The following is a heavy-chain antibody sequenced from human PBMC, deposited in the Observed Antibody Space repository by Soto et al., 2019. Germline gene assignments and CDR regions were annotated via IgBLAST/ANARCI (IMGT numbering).Heavy chain of an antibody. CDR1: GFTFSSYA. Sequence: EVQLLESGGGLVQPGGSLRLSCAASGFTFSSYAMSWVRQAPGKGLEWVSAISGSGGSTYYADSVKGRFTISRDNSKNPLSLQMHSLRAEATALYYCAKDIDDSAGYLYFYLCCRGTLVTVSS. V-gene: IGHV3-23*01. D-gene: IGHD1-1*01. CDR3: AKDIDDSAGYLYFYL. CDR2: ISGSGGST. J-gene: IGHJ2*01.